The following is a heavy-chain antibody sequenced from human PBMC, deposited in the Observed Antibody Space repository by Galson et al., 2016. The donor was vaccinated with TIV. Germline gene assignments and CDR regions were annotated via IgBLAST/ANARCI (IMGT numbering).Heavy chain of an antibody. V-gene: IGHV5-51*01. J-gene: IGHJ4*02. CDR1: EYFFGAYW. D-gene: IGHD3-10*01. CDR3: ARLQGIGSGSYYGF. Sequence: QSGAEVKKPGESLRISCKASEYFFGAYWIGWVRQMSGKGLEWMGTVYPGDSQTRYSPSFEGQVTLSVDKSISTASLQWSSLRASDTAMYYCARLQGIGSGSYYGFWGQGTLVTVSS. CDR2: VYPGDSQT.